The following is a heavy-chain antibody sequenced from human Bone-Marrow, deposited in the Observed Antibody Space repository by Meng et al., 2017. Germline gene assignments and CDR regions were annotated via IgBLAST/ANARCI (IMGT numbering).Heavy chain of an antibody. CDR1: GGSFSGYY. D-gene: IGHD2-15*01. CDR3: ARGGYCSGGSCN. Sequence: QVQLQQWGAGLLKPSETLSLTCAVYGGSFSGYYWSWIRQPLGKGLEWIGEINHSGSTNYNPSLKSRVTISVDTSKNQFSLKLSSVTAADTAVYYCARGGYCSGGSCNWGQGTLVTVSS. CDR2: INHSGST. V-gene: IGHV4-34*01. J-gene: IGHJ4*02.